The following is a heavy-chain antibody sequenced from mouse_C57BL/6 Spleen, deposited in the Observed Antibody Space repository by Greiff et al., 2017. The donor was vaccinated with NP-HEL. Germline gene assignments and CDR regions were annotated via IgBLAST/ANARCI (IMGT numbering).Heavy chain of an antibody. V-gene: IGHV1-15*01. CDR1: GYTFTDYE. Sequence: QVQLQQSGAELVRPGASVTLSCKASGYTFTDYEMHWVKQTPVHGLEWIGAIDPETGGTAYNQKFKGKAILTADKSSSTAYMELRSLTSEDSAVYYCTRGDGSSYDWFADWGQGTLVTVSA. D-gene: IGHD1-1*01. CDR2: IDPETGGT. J-gene: IGHJ3*01. CDR3: TRGDGSSYDWFAD.